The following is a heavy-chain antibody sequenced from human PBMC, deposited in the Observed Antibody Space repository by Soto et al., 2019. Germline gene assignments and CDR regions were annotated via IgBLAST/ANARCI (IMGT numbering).Heavy chain of an antibody. D-gene: IGHD3-9*01. CDR3: AKSYYDILTGLVYYYGMDV. J-gene: IGHJ6*02. V-gene: IGHV3-30*18. CDR2: ISYDGSNK. Sequence: GGSLRLSCAASGFTFSSYGMHWVRQAPGKGLEWVAVISYDGSNKYYADSVKGRFTISRDNSKNTLYLQMNSLSAEDTAVYYCAKSYYDILTGLVYYYGMDVWGQGATVTVSS. CDR1: GFTFSSYG.